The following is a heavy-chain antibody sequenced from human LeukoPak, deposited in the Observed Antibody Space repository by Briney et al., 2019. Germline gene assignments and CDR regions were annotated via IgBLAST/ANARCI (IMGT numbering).Heavy chain of an antibody. J-gene: IGHJ6*02. CDR3: ARATPYDGSGYYYLYYYGMDV. CDR2: ISAYNGNT. V-gene: IGHV1-18*01. Sequence: GASVKVSCKASGYTFTSYGISWVRQAPGQGLEWMGWISAYNGNTNYAQKLQGRVTMTTDTSTSTAYMELRSLRSDDTAVYYCARATPYDGSGYYYLYYYGMDVWGQGTTVTVSS. D-gene: IGHD3-22*01. CDR1: GYTFTSYG.